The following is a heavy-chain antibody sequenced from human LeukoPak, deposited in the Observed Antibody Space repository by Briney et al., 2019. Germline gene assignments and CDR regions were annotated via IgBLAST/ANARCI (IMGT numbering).Heavy chain of an antibody. D-gene: IGHD1-26*01. CDR1: GFTISSYA. J-gene: IGHJ4*02. Sequence: GGSLRLSCAASGFTISSYAMSWVRQAPGKGLEWVSAISGSGGSTYYADSVKGRFTISRDNSKNTLYLQMNSLRAEDTAVYYCAKDSSGSRTFDYWGQGTLVTVSS. CDR2: ISGSGGST. V-gene: IGHV3-23*01. CDR3: AKDSSGSRTFDY.